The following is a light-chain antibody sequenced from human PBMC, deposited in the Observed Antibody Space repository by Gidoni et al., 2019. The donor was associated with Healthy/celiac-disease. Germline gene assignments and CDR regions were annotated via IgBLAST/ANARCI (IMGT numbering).Light chain of an antibody. CDR1: QGISSY. J-gene: IGKJ4*01. CDR2: AAS. CDR3: QQYYSYPQLT. Sequence: ALRMTHSPSSFSASTGDRVTITCRASQGISSYLAWYQQKPGKAPKLLIYAASTLQSGVPSRFSGSGSGTDFTLTISCLQSEDFATYYCQQYYSYPQLTFGGGTKVEIK. V-gene: IGKV1-8*01.